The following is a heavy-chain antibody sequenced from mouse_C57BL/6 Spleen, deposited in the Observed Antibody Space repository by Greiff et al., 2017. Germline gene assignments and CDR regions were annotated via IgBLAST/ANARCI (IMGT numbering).Heavy chain of an antibody. Sequence: EVKLQESGPELVKPGASVKISCKASGYSFTGYYMNWVKQSHGKSLEWIGDINPNNGGTSYNQKFKGKATLTVDKSSSTAYMELRSLTSEDSAVYYCARERDWGQGTTLTVSS. CDR2: INPNNGGT. V-gene: IGHV1-26*01. J-gene: IGHJ2*01. CDR3: ARERD. CDR1: GYSFTGYY.